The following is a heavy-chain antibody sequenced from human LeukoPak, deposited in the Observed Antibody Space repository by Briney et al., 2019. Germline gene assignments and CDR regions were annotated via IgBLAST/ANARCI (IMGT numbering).Heavy chain of an antibody. CDR2: ISTSSSYI. CDR3: ARDVGLLGSGSYYIRPPYYMDV. Sequence: GGSLRLSCAASGFTFSNYNMNWVRQAPGKGLEWVSSISTSSSYIYYADSVKGRFTISRDNAKKSLYLQMNSLRAEDTAVYYCARDVGLLGSGSYYIRPPYYMDVWGKGTTVTISS. D-gene: IGHD3-10*01. J-gene: IGHJ6*03. CDR1: GFTFSNYN. V-gene: IGHV3-21*01.